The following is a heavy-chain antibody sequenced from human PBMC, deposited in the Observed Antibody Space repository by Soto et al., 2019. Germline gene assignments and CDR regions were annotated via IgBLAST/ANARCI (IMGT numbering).Heavy chain of an antibody. D-gene: IGHD1-26*01. Sequence: SETLSLTCVVSGDSISSCSHYWGWIRQSPGKRLEWIGSIFCSGGTLYNPALKSRVTISVDTSKNQFSLKLTSVTAADMAVYYCARPTVGATTGFDYWGQGTLVTVSS. CDR3: ARPTVGATTGFDY. V-gene: IGHV4-39*01. CDR2: IFCSGGT. CDR1: GDSISSCSHY. J-gene: IGHJ4*02.